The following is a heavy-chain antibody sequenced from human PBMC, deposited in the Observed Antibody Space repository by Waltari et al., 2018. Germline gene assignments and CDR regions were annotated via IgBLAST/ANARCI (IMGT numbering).Heavy chain of an antibody. Sequence: EVQLVESGGGLVQPGGSLRLSCAASGFTFSDHYMDWVRPAQGKGLEWVGRIRNKANSYTTEYAASVKGRFTISSNDSKNSVYLQMNSLKTEDTAVYYCASHYVWGSYRHPDYWGQGTLVTVSS. CDR2: IRNKANSYTT. CDR1: GFTFSDHY. V-gene: IGHV3-72*01. J-gene: IGHJ4*02. CDR3: ASHYVWGSYRHPDY. D-gene: IGHD3-16*02.